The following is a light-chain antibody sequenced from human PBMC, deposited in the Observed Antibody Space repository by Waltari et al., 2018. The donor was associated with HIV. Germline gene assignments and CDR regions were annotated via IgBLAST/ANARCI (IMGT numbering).Light chain of an antibody. CDR1: SSNIGNNF. J-gene: IGLJ2*01. CDR2: ESN. V-gene: IGLV1-51*02. Sequence: QSVLTQPPSVSAAPGQKVTISCSGSSSNIGNNFVSWYQQLPGTGPKLLIYESNKRPSGIPDRFCGSKAGTSATLGITGLQTGDEADYYCATWDSSLSVGVVFGGGTKLTVL. CDR3: ATWDSSLSVGVV.